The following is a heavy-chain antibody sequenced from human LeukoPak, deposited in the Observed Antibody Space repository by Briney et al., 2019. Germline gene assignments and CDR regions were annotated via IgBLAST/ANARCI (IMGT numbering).Heavy chain of an antibody. CDR2: INQDGSDK. CDR1: DFTFSSYW. CDR3: ARVGYNWDDDGVDY. V-gene: IGHV3-7*01. J-gene: IGHJ4*02. Sequence: PGGSLRLSCAASDFTFSSYWMSWVRQAPGKGLEWVANINQDGSDKRYMDSVRGRFTTSRDNAKNSLSLHMDSLRAEDTAVYYCARVGYNWDDDGVDYWGQGTLVTVSS. D-gene: IGHD1-1*01.